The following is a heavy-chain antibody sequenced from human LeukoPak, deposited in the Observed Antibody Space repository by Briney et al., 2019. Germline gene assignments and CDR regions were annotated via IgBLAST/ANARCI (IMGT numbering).Heavy chain of an antibody. CDR3: ATQYSSDSFDY. D-gene: IGHD6-19*01. Sequence: GRSLRLSCAASGFTFSSYGMHWVRQAPGKGLEWVAFMSYDGSNKYCADSVKGRFTISRDNSKNTLYLQMNSLRAEDTAVYYCATQYSSDSFDYWGQGTLVTVSS. CDR2: MSYDGSNK. J-gene: IGHJ4*02. V-gene: IGHV3-30*03. CDR1: GFTFSSYG.